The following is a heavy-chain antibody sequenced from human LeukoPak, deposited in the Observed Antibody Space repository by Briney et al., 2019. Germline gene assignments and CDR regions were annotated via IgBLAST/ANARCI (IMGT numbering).Heavy chain of an antibody. J-gene: IGHJ4*02. CDR2: INYSGST. D-gene: IGHD1-26*01. V-gene: IGHV4-59*08. CDR3: ARHYSIREGGSYYEDY. CDR1: GDSITSHY. Sequence: PSETVSLTCTVSGDSITSHYWSWIRQPPGKGLEWIGYINYSGSTDYNPSLKSRVTMSVDTSKNQFSLRLSSVTAADTAVYYCARHYSIREGGSYYEDYWGQGTLVTVSS.